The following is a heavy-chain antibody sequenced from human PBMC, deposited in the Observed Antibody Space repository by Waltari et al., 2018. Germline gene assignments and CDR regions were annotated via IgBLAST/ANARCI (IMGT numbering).Heavy chain of an antibody. CDR2: IYTSGST. D-gene: IGHD3-10*01. J-gene: IGHJ6*02. CDR1: GGSISSGSYY. CDR3: ARGPLAPYGSGSYYLYYYGMDV. V-gene: IGHV4-61*09. Sequence: QVQLQESGPGLVKPSQTLSLTCTVSGGSISSGSYYWSWIRQPAGKGLEWIGHIYTSGSTNYNPSLKSRVTISVDTSKTQFSLKLSSVTAADTAVYYCARGPLAPYGSGSYYLYYYGMDVWGQGTTVTVSS.